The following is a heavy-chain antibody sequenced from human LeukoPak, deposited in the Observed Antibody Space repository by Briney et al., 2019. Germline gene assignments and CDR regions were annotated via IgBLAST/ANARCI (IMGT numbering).Heavy chain of an antibody. CDR1: GFTFRSYA. V-gene: IGHV3-23*01. CDR2: ISGSGGTT. J-gene: IGHJ4*02. CDR3: AKDLAYGYSSFSDY. D-gene: IGHD6-19*01. Sequence: GGSLRLSCAASGFTFRSYAMNWVRQAPGKGLEWVSGISGSGGTTYYADSVKGRFTISRDNSKNTLYLQMNSLRAEDTAVYYSAKDLAYGYSSFSDYWGQGTLVTVSS.